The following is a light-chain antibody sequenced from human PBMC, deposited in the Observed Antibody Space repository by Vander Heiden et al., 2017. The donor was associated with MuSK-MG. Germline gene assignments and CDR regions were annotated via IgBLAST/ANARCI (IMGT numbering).Light chain of an antibody. Sequence: ALQMTQSPSSLSSSDGDRVTVICRASQGSGNDLGWYQQKPGKAPKLLIYAVSSLDAGVPSRFRGSGGGTEFTLTISSLQPEDFAVYYCLQDYSYPWTFGQGTKVEIK. CDR2: AVS. J-gene: IGKJ1*01. V-gene: IGKV1-6*02. CDR3: LQDYSYPWT. CDR1: QGSGND.